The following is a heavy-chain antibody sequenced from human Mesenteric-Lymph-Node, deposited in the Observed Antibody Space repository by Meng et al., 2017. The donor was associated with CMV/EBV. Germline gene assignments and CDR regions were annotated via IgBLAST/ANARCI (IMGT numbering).Heavy chain of an antibody. CDR2: ISSSGSTI. J-gene: IGHJ5*02. CDR1: GFTFSAYY. Sequence: GGSLRLSCAASGFTFSAYYMSWIRQAPGKGLEWVSYISSSGSTIYYADSVKGRFTISRDNAKNSLYLQMNSLRAEDTAVYYCARDAYYDFWSDQAGSWFDPWGQGTLVTVSS. V-gene: IGHV3-11*04. D-gene: IGHD3-3*01. CDR3: ARDAYYDFWSDQAGSWFDP.